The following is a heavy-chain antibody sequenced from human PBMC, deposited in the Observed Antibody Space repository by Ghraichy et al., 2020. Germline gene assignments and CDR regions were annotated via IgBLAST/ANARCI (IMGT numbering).Heavy chain of an antibody. Sequence: SETLSLTCAVYGGSFSGYYWSWIRQPPGKGLEWIGEINHSGSTNYNPSLKSRVTISVDTSKNQFSLKLSSVTAADTAVYYCARGRIAAVSSYYMDVWGKGTTVTVSS. D-gene: IGHD6-13*01. CDR2: INHSGST. CDR3: ARGRIAAVSSYYMDV. V-gene: IGHV4-34*01. CDR1: GGSFSGYY. J-gene: IGHJ6*03.